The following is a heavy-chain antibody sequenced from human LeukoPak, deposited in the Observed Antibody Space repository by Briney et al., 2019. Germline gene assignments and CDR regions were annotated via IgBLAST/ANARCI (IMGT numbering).Heavy chain of an antibody. CDR2: IYSGGNV. CDR3: ASSHFNIAAFSPTAY. V-gene: IGHV3-66*01. CDR1: GFTVSNNY. Sequence: PEGSLRLSCAASGFTVSNNYMSWVRQAPGKGLEWVSVIYSGGNVYCADSVKGRFTISRDNSQNTLSLQMNSLRAEDTAVYYCASSHFNIAAFSPTAYWGQGTLVTVSS. J-gene: IGHJ4*02. D-gene: IGHD6-13*01.